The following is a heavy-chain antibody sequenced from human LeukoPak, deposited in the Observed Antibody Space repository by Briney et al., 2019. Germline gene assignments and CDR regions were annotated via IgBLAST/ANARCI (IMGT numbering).Heavy chain of an antibody. Sequence: GESLKISCKGSGYSFTSYWIGWVRQMPGKGLEWMGIIYPGDSDTRYSPSFQGQVTISADKSVTTAYLEWNSLEASDTAMYYCVRQGLQSGTYPAYWGPGTLVTVSS. V-gene: IGHV5-51*01. J-gene: IGHJ4*02. CDR3: VRQGLQSGTYPAY. CDR1: GYSFTSYW. D-gene: IGHD1-26*01. CDR2: IYPGDSDT.